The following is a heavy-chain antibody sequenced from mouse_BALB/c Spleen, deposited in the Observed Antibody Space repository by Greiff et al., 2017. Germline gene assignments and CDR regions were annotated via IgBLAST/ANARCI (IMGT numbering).Heavy chain of an antibody. CDR2: IWRGGST. CDR3: AKGGNYKPSYAMDY. CDR1: GFSLTSYG. V-gene: IGHV2-5-1*01. Sequence: VQLKQSGPSLVQPSQSLSITCTVSGFSLTSYGVHWVRQSPGKGLEWLGVIWRGGSTDYNAAFMSRLSITKDNSKSQVFFKMNSLQADDTAIYYCAKGGNYKPSYAMDYWGQGTSVTVSS. D-gene: IGHD2-1*01. J-gene: IGHJ4*01.